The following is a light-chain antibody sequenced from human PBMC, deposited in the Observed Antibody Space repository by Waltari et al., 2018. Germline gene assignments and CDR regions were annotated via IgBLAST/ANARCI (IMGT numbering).Light chain of an antibody. J-gene: IGKJ1*01. CDR1: QSVAGNY. CDR3: QQAGSSPWT. Sequence: EIVLTQSPGTLSLSPGERATLSCGASQSVAGNYLAWYQQKPGQAPRLLIYGASSRATGIPDRFSGSGSGTDFTLTISRLESEDFAVYYCQQAGSSPWTFGQGTKVDIK. V-gene: IGKV3-20*01. CDR2: GAS.